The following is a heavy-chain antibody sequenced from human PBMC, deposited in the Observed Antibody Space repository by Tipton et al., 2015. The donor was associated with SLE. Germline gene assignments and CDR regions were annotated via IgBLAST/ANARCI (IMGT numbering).Heavy chain of an antibody. Sequence: SLRLSCAASGFTFSSYSMNWVRQAPGKGLEWVSYISSSGSTIYYADSVKGRFTISRDNAKNSLYLQMNSLRAEDTAVYYGARAGNPNWNYYYGMDVWGQGTTVTVSS. CDR2: ISSSGSTI. CDR1: GFTFSSYS. J-gene: IGHJ6*02. D-gene: IGHD1-20*01. V-gene: IGHV3-48*04. CDR3: ARAGNPNWNYYYGMDV.